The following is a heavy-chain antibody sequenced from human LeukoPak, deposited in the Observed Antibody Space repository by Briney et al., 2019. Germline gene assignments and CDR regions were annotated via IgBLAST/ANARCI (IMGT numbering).Heavy chain of an antibody. V-gene: IGHV4-61*02. CDR2: IYTSGST. CDR1: GGSISSGSYY. Sequence: SQTLSLTCTVSGGSISSGSYYWRWIRQPAGKGLEWIGRIYTSGSTNYNPSLKSRVTISVDTSKNQFSLKLSTVTAADTAVYYCATQSWDPEDYYDYGMDVWGQGTTVTVSS. CDR3: ATQSWDPEDYYDYGMDV. J-gene: IGHJ6*02. D-gene: IGHD1-14*01.